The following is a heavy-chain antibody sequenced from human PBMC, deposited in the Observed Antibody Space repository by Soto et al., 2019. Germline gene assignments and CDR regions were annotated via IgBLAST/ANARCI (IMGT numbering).Heavy chain of an antibody. Sequence: ASVKVSCKASGYTFTSYDINWVRQATGQGLEWMGWMNPNSGNTGYAQKFQGRVTMTRNTSISTAYMELSSLRSEDTAVYYCASFGVGVTTLYDAFDIWGQGTMVTVSS. V-gene: IGHV1-8*01. D-gene: IGHD4-17*01. J-gene: IGHJ3*02. CDR2: MNPNSGNT. CDR1: GYTFTSYD. CDR3: ASFGVGVTTLYDAFDI.